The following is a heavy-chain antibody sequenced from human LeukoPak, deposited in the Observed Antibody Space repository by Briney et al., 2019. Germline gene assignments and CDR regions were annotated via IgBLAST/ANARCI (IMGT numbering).Heavy chain of an antibody. Sequence: SETLSLTCAVYGGSFSGYYWSWIRQPPGKGLEWTGEINHSGSTNYNPSLKSRVTISVDTSKNQFSLKLSSVTAADTAVYYCARGYYYDSSGYYCNWFDPWGQGTLVTVSS. CDR3: ARGYYYDSSGYYCNWFDP. CDR1: GGSFSGYY. CDR2: INHSGST. V-gene: IGHV4-34*01. D-gene: IGHD3-22*01. J-gene: IGHJ5*02.